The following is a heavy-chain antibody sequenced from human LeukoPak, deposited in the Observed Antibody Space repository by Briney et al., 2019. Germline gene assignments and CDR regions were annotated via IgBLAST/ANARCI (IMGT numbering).Heavy chain of an antibody. D-gene: IGHD3-22*01. J-gene: IGHJ4*02. Sequence: GASVKVSCKASGYTFTSYGISWVRQAPGQGLEWMGWISAYNGNTNYAQKLQGSVTMTTDTSTSTAYMELRSLRSDDTAVYYCAREYGYYDSSGYYSDYWGQGTLVTVSS. CDR1: GYTFTSYG. CDR3: AREYGYYDSSGYYSDY. CDR2: ISAYNGNT. V-gene: IGHV1-18*01.